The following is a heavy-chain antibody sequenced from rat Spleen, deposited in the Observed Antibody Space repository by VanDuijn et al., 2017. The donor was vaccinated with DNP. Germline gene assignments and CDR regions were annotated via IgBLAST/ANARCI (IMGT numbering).Heavy chain of an antibody. J-gene: IGHJ2*01. Sequence: EVQLVESGGGLVQPGRSLKLSCAAAGVTFGDFNMAWVRQLPERGLEWVATISTSGSRTYYRDSVKGRFTISRDNAESSLYLQMNSLKSEDTATYYCTKNSGYYFDSWGQGVMVTVSS. CDR3: TKNSGYYFDS. V-gene: IGHV5-7*01. D-gene: IGHD4-3*01. CDR1: GVTFGDFN. CDR2: ISTSGSRT.